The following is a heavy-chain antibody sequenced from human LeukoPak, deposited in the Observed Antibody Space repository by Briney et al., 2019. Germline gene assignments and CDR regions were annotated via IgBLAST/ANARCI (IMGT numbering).Heavy chain of an antibody. CDR3: ARYYDIPLFDP. J-gene: IGHJ5*02. CDR1: GGSISSYY. V-gene: IGHV4-59*08. CDR2: IYYSGST. D-gene: IGHD3-9*01. Sequence: SETLSLTCTVSGGSISSYYWSWIRQPPGKGLEWIGYIYYSGSTNYNPSLKSRVTISVDTSKNQFSLKLSSVTAADTAVYYCARYYDIPLFDPWGQGTLVTVSS.